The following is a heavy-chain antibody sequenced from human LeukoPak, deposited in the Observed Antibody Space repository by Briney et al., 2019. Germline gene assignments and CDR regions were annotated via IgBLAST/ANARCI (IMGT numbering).Heavy chain of an antibody. V-gene: IGHV3-20*04. D-gene: IGHD1-26*01. CDR1: GFTFDDHG. J-gene: IGHJ4*02. CDR2: INWNGAST. CDR3: AKGGAGSIFDY. Sequence: GGSLRLSCAASGFTFDDHGMSWVRQVPGKGLEWVSGINWNGASTHYVDSVKGRFTISRDNSKNTLYLQMNSLRAEDTAVYYCAKGGAGSIFDYWGQGTLVTVSS.